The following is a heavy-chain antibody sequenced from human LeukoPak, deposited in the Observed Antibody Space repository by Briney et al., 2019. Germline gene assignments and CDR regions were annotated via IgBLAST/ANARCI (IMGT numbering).Heavy chain of an antibody. J-gene: IGHJ5*02. Sequence: ASVKVSCKASGYTFTSYVISWVRQAPGQGLEWMGWISAYNGNTNYAQKLQGRVTMTTDTSTSTAYMELRSLRSDDTAVYYCARDAPRYYDFWSGYYLGDVGLFVPWGQGALVTVSS. D-gene: IGHD3-3*01. CDR3: ARDAPRYYDFWSGYYLGDVGLFVP. CDR2: ISAYNGNT. V-gene: IGHV1-18*01. CDR1: GYTFTSYV.